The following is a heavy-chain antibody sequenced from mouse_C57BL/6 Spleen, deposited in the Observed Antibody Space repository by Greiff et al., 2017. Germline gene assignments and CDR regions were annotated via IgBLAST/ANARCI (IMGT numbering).Heavy chain of an antibody. J-gene: IGHJ1*03. D-gene: IGHD2-3*01. V-gene: IGHV1-72*01. Sequence: VQLQQPGAELVKPGASVKLSCKASGYTFTSSWMHWVKQRPGRGLEWIGRIDPNSGGTKYNEKFKSKATLTVDKPSSPAYMQLSSLTSEDSAVYYCARWLYDGRRGWYFDVWGTGTTVTVSS. CDR3: ARWLYDGRRGWYFDV. CDR2: IDPNSGGT. CDR1: GYTFTSSW.